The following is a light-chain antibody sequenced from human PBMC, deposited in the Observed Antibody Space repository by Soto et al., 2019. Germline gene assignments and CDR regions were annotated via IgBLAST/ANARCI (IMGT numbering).Light chain of an antibody. CDR2: EVS. CDR1: SSDVGGYNY. V-gene: IGLV2-14*01. J-gene: IGLJ1*01. Sequence: QSVLTQPASVSVSPGQSITSSCTGTSSDVGGYNYVSWYQQHPGKAPKLMIYEVSNRPSGVSNRFSGSKSGNTASLTISGLQAEDEADYYCSSYTSSFYVFGTGTKVTVL. CDR3: SSYTSSFYV.